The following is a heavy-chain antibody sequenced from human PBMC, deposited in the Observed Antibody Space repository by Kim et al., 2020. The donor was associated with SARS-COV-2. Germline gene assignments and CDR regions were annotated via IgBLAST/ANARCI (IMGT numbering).Heavy chain of an antibody. V-gene: IGHV4-34*01. CDR1: GGSFSGYY. D-gene: IGHD6-19*01. Sequence: SETLSLTCAVYGGSFSGYYWSWIRQPPGKGLEWIGEINHSGSTNYNPSLKSRVTISVDTSKNQFSLKLSSVTAADTAVYYCARGRSSGWPCLDYWGQGTLVTVSS. CDR3: ARGRSSGWPCLDY. CDR2: INHSGST. J-gene: IGHJ4*02.